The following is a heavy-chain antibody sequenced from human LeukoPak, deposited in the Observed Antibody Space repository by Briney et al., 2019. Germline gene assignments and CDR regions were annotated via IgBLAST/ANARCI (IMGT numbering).Heavy chain of an antibody. J-gene: IGHJ4*02. D-gene: IGHD3-22*01. V-gene: IGHV5-10-1*01. CDR2: IDPSDSNT. CDR1: GYGFTTFW. CDR3: ARHFYDTNPSDY. Sequence: GESLQISCKGSGYGFTTFWISWVGQLPGKGLEWMGMIDPSDSNTNYSPSFQGHVTISADRSISTAFLQWSSLKASDSALYYCARHFYDTNPSDYWGQGTLVTVAS.